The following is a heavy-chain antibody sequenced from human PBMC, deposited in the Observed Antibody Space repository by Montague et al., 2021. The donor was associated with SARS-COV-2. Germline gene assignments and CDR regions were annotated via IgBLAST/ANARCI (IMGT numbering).Heavy chain of an antibody. Sequence: SETLSLTCTVSGGSISSSSYYWGWIRPPPGKGLEWIGCIYYSGSTYYNPSLKSRVTISVDTSKNQFSLKLSSVTAADTAVYYCARHVDSYGPYYFDYWGQGTLVTVSS. V-gene: IGHV4-39*01. J-gene: IGHJ4*02. CDR2: IYYSGST. D-gene: IGHD5-18*01. CDR3: ARHVDSYGPYYFDY. CDR1: GGSISSSSYY.